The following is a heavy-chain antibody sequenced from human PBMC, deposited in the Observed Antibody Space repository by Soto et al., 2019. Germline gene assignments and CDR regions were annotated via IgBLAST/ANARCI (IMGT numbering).Heavy chain of an antibody. CDR1: GFIFNSYG. CDR3: ARDPDIVVVPAAVGMDV. V-gene: IGHV3-33*01. CDR2: IWNDGSNK. J-gene: IGHJ6*02. Sequence: PGGSLRLSCAASGFIFNSYGMHWVRQAPGKGLEWVALIWNDGSNKYYAESVKGRFTISRDNSKNMLYLQMNSLRAEDTAVYYCARDPDIVVVPAAVGMDVWGQGTTVTVSS. D-gene: IGHD2-2*01.